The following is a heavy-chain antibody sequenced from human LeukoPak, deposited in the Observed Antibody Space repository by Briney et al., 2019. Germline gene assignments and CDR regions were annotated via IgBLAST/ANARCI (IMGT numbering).Heavy chain of an antibody. V-gene: IGHV4-59*08. CDR2: IYYSGST. J-gene: IGHJ4*02. CDR3: VRSSSSIFVY. D-gene: IGHD6-6*01. CDR1: GGSLSSYY. Sequence: SETLSLTCTVSGGSLSSYYWSWIRQPPGKGLEWIGYIYYSGSTNYNPSLKSRVTISVDTSKNQFSLKLSSVTAADTAVYYCVRSSSSIFVYWGQGTLVTVSS.